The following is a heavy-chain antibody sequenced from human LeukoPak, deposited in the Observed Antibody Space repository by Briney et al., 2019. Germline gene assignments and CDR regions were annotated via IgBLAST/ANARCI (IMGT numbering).Heavy chain of an antibody. D-gene: IGHD5-24*01. CDR1: GGSFSGYY. CDR3: ARWLQSQGRNFDY. V-gene: IGHV4-34*01. Sequence: PSETLSLTCAVYGGSFSGYYWSWIRQPPGKGLEWIGEINHSGSTNYNPSLKSRVTISVDTSKNQFSLKLSSVTAADTAVYYCARWLQSQGRNFDYWGQGTLVTVSS. CDR2: INHSGST. J-gene: IGHJ4*02.